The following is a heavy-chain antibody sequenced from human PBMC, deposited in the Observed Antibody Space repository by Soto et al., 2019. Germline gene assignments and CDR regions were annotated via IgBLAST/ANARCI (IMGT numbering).Heavy chain of an antibody. CDR3: AHNFFSDVLDGTADNSVWFDP. CDR2: IYWNDDK. CDR1: GFSLGTNGVG. Sequence: QITLKESGPTLMKPTQTLTLTCTFSGFSLGTNGVGVGWIRQPPGKALEWLALIYWNDDKRYSPSLKSRLTITEDTSKNQVVLTMTNMDPVDTATYYCAHNFFSDVLDGTADNSVWFDPWCQGTLVTVSS. D-gene: IGHD2-2*01. J-gene: IGHJ5*02. V-gene: IGHV2-5*01.